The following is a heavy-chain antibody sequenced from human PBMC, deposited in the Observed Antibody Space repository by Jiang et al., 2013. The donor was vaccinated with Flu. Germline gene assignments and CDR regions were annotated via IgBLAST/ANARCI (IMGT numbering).Heavy chain of an antibody. V-gene: IGHV2-5*01. CDR3: AREPWEVYINRYSFFFDH. D-gene: IGHD3-16*02. Sequence: KPTQTLTLTCTLSEFSLNSNGVGVGWIRQPPGKALEWLANIYWNYDKRYSPSLRSRLTISEGTSRNQVVLTMTNMDPADTGTYYCAREPWEVYINRYSFFFDHWGQGIVVAVS. CDR1: EFSLNSNGVG. CDR2: IYWNYDK. J-gene: IGHJ4*02.